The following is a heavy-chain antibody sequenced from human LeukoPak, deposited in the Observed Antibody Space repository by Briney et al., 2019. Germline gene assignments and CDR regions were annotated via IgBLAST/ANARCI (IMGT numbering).Heavy chain of an antibody. CDR2: ISGSGGST. V-gene: IGHV3-23*01. CDR3: ANPGYYDRRGDY. CDR1: GFTFSSYA. J-gene: IGHJ4*02. D-gene: IGHD3-22*01. Sequence: GGSLRLSCAASGFTFSSYAMSWVRQAPGKGLEWVSAISGSGGSTYYADSVKGRFTISRDNSKNTLYLQMNSLRAEDTAVYYCANPGYYDRRGDYWGQGTLVTVSS.